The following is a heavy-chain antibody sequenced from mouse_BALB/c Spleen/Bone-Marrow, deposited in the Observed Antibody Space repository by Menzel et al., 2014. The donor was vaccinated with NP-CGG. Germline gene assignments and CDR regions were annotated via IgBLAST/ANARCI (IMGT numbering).Heavy chain of an antibody. CDR2: IYPGDEST. CDR1: GYAFSSSW. V-gene: IGHV1-82*01. Sequence: VKLMESGPELVKPGASVKISCKASGYAFSSSWMNWVMQRPGQGLEWIGRIYPGDESTNYNGKFKGKATLTADKSSSTAYMQLSSLTSVDSAVYFCARSPTGTFAYWGQGTLVTVSA. J-gene: IGHJ3*01. D-gene: IGHD4-1*01. CDR3: ARSPTGTFAY.